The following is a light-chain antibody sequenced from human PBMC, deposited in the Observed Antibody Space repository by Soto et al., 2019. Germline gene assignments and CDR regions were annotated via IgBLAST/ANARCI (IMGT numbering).Light chain of an antibody. CDR2: DAS. J-gene: IGKJ2*01. CDR3: QYYGDSPYT. Sequence: EIVLTQSPGTLSLSPGERATLSCRASQSLTSRYLAWYQQKPGQAPRLLIYDASSRATGIPGRFSGSGSGTDFTLTITRLGPEDFAVYYCQYYGDSPYTFGQWTKLEIK. CDR1: QSLTSRY. V-gene: IGKV3-20*01.